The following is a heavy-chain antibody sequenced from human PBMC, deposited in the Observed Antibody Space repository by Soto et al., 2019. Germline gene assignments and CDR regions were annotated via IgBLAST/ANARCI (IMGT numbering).Heavy chain of an antibody. V-gene: IGHV3-30*18. CDR1: GFSFSSYG. CDR2: IAYDGNNK. CDR3: AKDKSLSYYGMDV. J-gene: IGHJ6*02. Sequence: QVQLVESGGGVVQPGRSLRLSCTASGFSFSSYGMHWVRQAPGKGLEWVAVIAYDGNNKYYADSVKGRFTISRDKSKNTLYLQMNSLRAEDTAVYYCAKDKSLSYYGMDVWGRGTTVTVSS.